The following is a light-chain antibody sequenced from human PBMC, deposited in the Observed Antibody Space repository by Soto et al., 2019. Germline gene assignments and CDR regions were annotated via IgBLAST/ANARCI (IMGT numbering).Light chain of an antibody. J-gene: IGKJ4*01. CDR2: GAS. V-gene: IGKV3-20*01. Sequence: DIVLTQSPGTLSLSTGERATLSCTASQSVRSNFLAWYRQRPGQAPRLLIYGASSRAAGTPDRFSGSGSGTDFTLTISRLEPEDFAVFYCQQYGHSPLTFGGWNKVEIK. CDR1: QSVRSNF. CDR3: QQYGHSPLT.